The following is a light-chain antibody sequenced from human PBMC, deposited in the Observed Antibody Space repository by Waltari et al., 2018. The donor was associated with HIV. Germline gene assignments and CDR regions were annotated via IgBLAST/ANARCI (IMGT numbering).Light chain of an antibody. V-gene: IGLV1-51*01. J-gene: IGLJ2*01. CDR3: GTWDSSLSAGV. CDR2: DNN. CDR1: HSNIGNYY. Sequence: QSVFTPPPSLSAAPAHKVTISCSGSHSNIGNYYVSWYQHLPGPAPKLLIYDNNKRPSGIPDRFSGSKSGTSATLGISGLQTGDEADYYCGTWDSSLSAGVFGGGTKVTVL.